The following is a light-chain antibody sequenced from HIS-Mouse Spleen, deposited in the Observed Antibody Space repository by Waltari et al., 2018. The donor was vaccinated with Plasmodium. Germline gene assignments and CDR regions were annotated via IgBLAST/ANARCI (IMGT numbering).Light chain of an antibody. CDR2: KDS. Sequence: SYELTHPPSVSVSPGQTARITCSGDVLAKKYARWVQQKPGQAPVLVIYKDSERPSGIPERFSGSSSGTTVTVTISGAQVEDEADYYCYSAADNNWVFGGGTKLTVL. CDR1: VLAKKY. J-gene: IGLJ3*02. CDR3: YSAADNNWV. V-gene: IGLV3-27*01.